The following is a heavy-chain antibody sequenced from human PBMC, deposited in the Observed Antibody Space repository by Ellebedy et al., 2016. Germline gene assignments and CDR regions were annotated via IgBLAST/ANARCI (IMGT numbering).Heavy chain of an antibody. V-gene: IGHV4-39*01. Sequence: TFRNFFMGWVRQAPGKGLEWLGSCYYTGTTYSNPSLKGRATMSVDTSKNQFSLSLTSVTAADTAVYYCARHTFATATTFDFWGQGTLVTVSS. CDR1: TFRNFF. J-gene: IGHJ4*02. CDR3: ARHTFATATTFDF. CDR2: CYYTGTT. D-gene: IGHD1-1*01.